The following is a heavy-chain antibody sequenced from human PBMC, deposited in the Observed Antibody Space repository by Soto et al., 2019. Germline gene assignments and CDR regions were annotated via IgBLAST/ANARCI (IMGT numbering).Heavy chain of an antibody. Sequence: GGSLRLSCAASGFTFSSYAMQWVRQAPGKGLEWLAVISYDGNSNYYADSVKGRFTISRDKSKNTLYLQMNSLRAEDTAVYYCARVRALEIAVRPVDYWGQGTRVTVSS. CDR2: ISYDGNSN. D-gene: IGHD6-13*01. V-gene: IGHV3-30-3*01. J-gene: IGHJ4*02. CDR1: GFTFSSYA. CDR3: ARVRALEIAVRPVDY.